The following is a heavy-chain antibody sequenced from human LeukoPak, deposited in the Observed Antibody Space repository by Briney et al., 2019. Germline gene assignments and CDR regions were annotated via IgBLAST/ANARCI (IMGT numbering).Heavy chain of an antibody. D-gene: IGHD6-13*01. V-gene: IGHV3-7*03. CDR1: GFTFSSSW. J-gene: IGHJ4*02. CDR2: MNEDGGEI. CDR3: ARIGTAAGTFDY. Sequence: PGGSLRLSCAASGFTFSSSWMTWVRQAPGKGLEWVASMNEDGGEIHYVDSVKGRFTISRDNAKNSLYLQMNSLRAEDTAVYYCARIGTAAGTFDYWGQGTLVTVSS.